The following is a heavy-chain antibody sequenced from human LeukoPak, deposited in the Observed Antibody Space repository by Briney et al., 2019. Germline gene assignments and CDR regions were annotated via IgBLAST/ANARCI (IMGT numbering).Heavy chain of an antibody. CDR3: ARGLETPGYFDY. D-gene: IGHD3-3*01. V-gene: IGHV1-46*01. Sequence: ASVKVSCKASGYTFTSYYMHWVRQAPGQGLEWMGIINPSGGSTRYVQKFQGRVTMTRDTSTNTVYMELSSLRFEDTAVYYCARGLETPGYFDYWGQGTLVTVSS. CDR2: INPSGGST. CDR1: GYTFTSYY. J-gene: IGHJ4*02.